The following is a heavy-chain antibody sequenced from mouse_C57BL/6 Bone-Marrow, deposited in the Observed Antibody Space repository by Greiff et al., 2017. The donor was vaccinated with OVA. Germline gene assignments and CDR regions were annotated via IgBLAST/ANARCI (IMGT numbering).Heavy chain of an antibody. CDR2: INPYNGGT. Sequence: EVHLVESGPVLVKPGASVKMSCKASGYTFTDYYMNWVKQSHGKSLEWIGVINPYNGGTSYNQKFKGKATLTVDKSSSTAYMELNSLTSEDSAVYYCARDDGYYVGDYWGQGTTLTVSS. D-gene: IGHD2-3*01. J-gene: IGHJ2*01. V-gene: IGHV1-19*01. CDR1: GYTFTDYY. CDR3: ARDDGYYVGDY.